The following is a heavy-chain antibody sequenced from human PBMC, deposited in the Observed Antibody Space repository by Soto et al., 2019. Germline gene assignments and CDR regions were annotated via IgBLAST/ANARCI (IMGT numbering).Heavy chain of an antibody. CDR1: GFTFKSYT. Sequence: QVQLVESGGGVVQPGRSVRISCTASGFTFKSYTFQWVRQAPGKGLEWVAVISYDGSDKDYADSVRGRFTFSRDNSKNTLYLQMNNLRPEDTAVYFCARVQLTAYSSHGLDVWGQGTTVTVSS. CDR3: ARVQLTAYSSHGLDV. CDR2: ISYDGSDK. J-gene: IGHJ6*02. V-gene: IGHV3-30-3*01. D-gene: IGHD6-13*01.